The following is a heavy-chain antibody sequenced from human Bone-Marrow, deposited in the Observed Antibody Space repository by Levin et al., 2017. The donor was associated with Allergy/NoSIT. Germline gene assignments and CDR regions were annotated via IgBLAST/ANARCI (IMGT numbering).Heavy chain of an antibody. CDR3: AKDKYGVPFDY. D-gene: IGHD4-17*01. CDR2: ISGSGGST. V-gene: IGHV3-23*01. J-gene: IGHJ4*02. CDR1: GFTFSSYA. Sequence: GESLKISCAASGFTFSSYAMSWVRQAPGKGLEWVSAISGSGGSTYYADSVKGRFTISRDNSKNTLYLQMNSLRAEDTAVYYCAKDKYGVPFDYWGQGTLVTVSS.